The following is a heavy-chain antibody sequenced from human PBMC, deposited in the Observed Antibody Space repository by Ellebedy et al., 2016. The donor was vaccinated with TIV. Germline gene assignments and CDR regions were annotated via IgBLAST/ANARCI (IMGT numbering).Heavy chain of an antibody. Sequence: ASVKVSCKASGYTFTSYYMHWVRQAPGQGLEWMGIINPSGGSTIYAQKFQGRVTMTEDTSTDTAYMELSSLRSEDTAVYYCATVRWGIQDPAFDIWGQGTMVTVPS. CDR1: GYTFTSYY. CDR2: INPSGGST. V-gene: IGHV1-46*01. CDR3: ATVRWGIQDPAFDI. J-gene: IGHJ3*02. D-gene: IGHD6-13*01.